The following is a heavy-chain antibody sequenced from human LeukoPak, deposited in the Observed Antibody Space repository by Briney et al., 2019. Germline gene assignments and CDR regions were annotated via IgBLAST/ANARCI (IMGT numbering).Heavy chain of an antibody. CDR3: ARGIRGSYGTDL. CDR2: INPAGSST. CDR1: GFTFSSDW. D-gene: IGHD1-26*01. V-gene: IGHV3-74*01. J-gene: IGHJ5*02. Sequence: GGSLKLSCAASGFTFSSDWMHWVRQAPGQGLVWVSRINPAGSSTNYADSVKGRFTISRDNAMNTLYLHLNSLRAEDTAVYYCARGIRGSYGTDLWGQGTLVTVSS.